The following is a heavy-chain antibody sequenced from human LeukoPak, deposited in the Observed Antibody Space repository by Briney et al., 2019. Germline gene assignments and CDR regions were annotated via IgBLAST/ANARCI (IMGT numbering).Heavy chain of an antibody. D-gene: IGHD6-13*01. J-gene: IGHJ4*02. CDR3: ASLEVVAAAGNNY. V-gene: IGHV3-21*01. CDR2: ISSSSSYI. Sequence: GGSLRLSCAASGFTFSSYSMNWVRQAPGKGLEWVSSISSSSSYIYYADSVKGRFTISRDNAKNSLYLQMNSLRAEDTAVYYCASLEVVAAAGNNYWGQGTLVTVSP. CDR1: GFTFSSYS.